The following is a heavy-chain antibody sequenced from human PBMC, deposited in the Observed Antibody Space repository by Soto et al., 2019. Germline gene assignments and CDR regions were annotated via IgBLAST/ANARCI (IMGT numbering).Heavy chain of an antibody. CDR1: GYSFAVYW. CDR2: IDPSDSQT. J-gene: IGHJ4*02. D-gene: IGHD3-22*01. CDR3: ARQIYDSDTGPNFQYYFDS. V-gene: IGHV5-10-1*01. Sequence: GESLKISCKGSGYSFAVYWITWVRQKPGKGLEWMGRIDPSDSQTYYSPSFRGHVTISVTKSITTVFLQWSSLGASDTAMYYCARQIYDSDTGPNFQYYFDSWGQGTPVTVSS.